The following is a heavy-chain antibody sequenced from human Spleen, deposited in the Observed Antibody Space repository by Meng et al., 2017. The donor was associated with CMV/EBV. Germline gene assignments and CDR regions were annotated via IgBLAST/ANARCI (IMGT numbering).Heavy chain of an antibody. CDR3: ARKDYGSGGTCTFDY. V-gene: IGHV2-5*02. D-gene: IGHD2-15*01. J-gene: IGHJ4*02. CDR2: NYWGNDK. Sequence: FSRSSSGMSVGWIRQRPGMALGWLALNYWGNDKHYSPSLKGRLTITKDTSKNQLDLTMTNMDAVDTATYYCARKDYGSGGTCTFDYWGQGTLVTVSS. CDR1: FSRSSSGMS.